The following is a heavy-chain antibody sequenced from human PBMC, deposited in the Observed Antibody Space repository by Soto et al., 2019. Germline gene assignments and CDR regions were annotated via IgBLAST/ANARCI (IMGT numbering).Heavy chain of an antibody. J-gene: IGHJ5*02. D-gene: IGHD3-22*01. CDR1: GYTFTGYY. CDR2: INPNSGGT. CDR3: ARELPPHYDSSGSEGWFDP. V-gene: IGHV1-2*04. Sequence: QVQLVQSGAEVKKPGASVKVSCKASGYTFTGYYMHWVRQAPGQGLEWMGWINPNSGGTNYAQKFQGWVTMTRDTSISTAYMELSRLRSDDTAVYYCARELPPHYDSSGSEGWFDPWGQGTLVTVSS.